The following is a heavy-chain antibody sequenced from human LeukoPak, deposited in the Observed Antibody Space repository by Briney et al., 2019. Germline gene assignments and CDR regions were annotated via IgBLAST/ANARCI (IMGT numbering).Heavy chain of an antibody. Sequence: SETLSLTCAVYGGSFSGYYWSWIRQPPGKGLEWIGEINHSGSTNYNPSLKSRVTMSVDTSKNQFSLKLSSVTAADTAVYYCARMYYDFWSGYRKGDYYYGMDVWGQGTTVTVSS. CDR2: INHSGST. V-gene: IGHV4-34*01. J-gene: IGHJ6*02. CDR3: ARMYYDFWSGYRKGDYYYGMDV. D-gene: IGHD3-3*01. CDR1: GGSFSGYY.